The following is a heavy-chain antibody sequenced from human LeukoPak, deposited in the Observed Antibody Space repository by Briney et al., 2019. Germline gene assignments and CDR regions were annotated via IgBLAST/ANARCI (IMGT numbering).Heavy chain of an antibody. CDR3: AKVTGDYYDTSGAFDY. V-gene: IGHV3-33*06. CDR2: IWHDGSND. CDR1: GFIFSSYG. J-gene: IGHJ4*02. D-gene: IGHD3-22*01. Sequence: GGSVRLSCAASGFIFSSYGMNWVRQAPGKGLEWVARIWHDGSNDDYADSVKGRFTISRDNSKNTLYLQMNSLRAEDTAIYYCAKVTGDYYDTSGAFDYWGQGTLVTVSS.